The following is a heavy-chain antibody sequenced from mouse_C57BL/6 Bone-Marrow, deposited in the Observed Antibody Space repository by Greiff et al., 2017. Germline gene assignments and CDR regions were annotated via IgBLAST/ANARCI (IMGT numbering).Heavy chain of an antibody. CDR3: ARGVWRFAY. Sequence: QVQLQQSGAELARPGASVKLSCKASGYTFTSYGISWVKQRTGQGLEWIGEIDPRSGNTYYNEKFKGKATLTADKSSSTAYMELRSLTSEDSSVYFCARGVWRFAYWGQGTLVTVSA. CDR1: GYTFTSYG. J-gene: IGHJ3*01. V-gene: IGHV1-81*01. CDR2: IDPRSGNT.